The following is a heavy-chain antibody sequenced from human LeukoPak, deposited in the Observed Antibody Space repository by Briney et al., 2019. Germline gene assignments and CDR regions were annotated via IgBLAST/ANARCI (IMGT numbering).Heavy chain of an antibody. V-gene: IGHV3-23*01. CDR2: ISGSGGST. Sequence: GGSLRLSCAASGFTFSSYAMSWVRQAPGKGLEWVSAISGSGGSTYYADSVKGRFTISRDNSKNTLHLQMDSLRAEDTAVYYCAKDAVDYGDYFDYWGQGTLVTVSS. CDR3: AKDAVDYGDYFDY. D-gene: IGHD4-17*01. J-gene: IGHJ4*02. CDR1: GFTFSSYA.